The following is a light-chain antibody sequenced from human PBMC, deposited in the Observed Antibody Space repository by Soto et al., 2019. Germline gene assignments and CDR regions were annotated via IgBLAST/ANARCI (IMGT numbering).Light chain of an antibody. CDR2: DAS. CDR3: QERSNWPPVFT. V-gene: IGKV3-11*01. J-gene: IGKJ3*01. Sequence: EIVLTQSPATLSLSPGQRATLSCRASQSVSNYLAWYQQKPGQAPRLLIYDASNRATGIPARFSGSGSGTDFTLSISSLEPEDFAVYCCQERSNWPPVFTLGPGTKVDIK. CDR1: QSVSNY.